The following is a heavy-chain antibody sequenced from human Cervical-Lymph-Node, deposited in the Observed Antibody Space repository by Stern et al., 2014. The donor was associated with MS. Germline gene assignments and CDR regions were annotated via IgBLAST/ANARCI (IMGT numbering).Heavy chain of an antibody. CDR1: GDSISSGNW. D-gene: IGHD3-3*01. CDR2: IFHSGSI. Sequence: QLQLQESGPGLVKPSGTLSLTCAVSGDSISSGNWWSWVRQPPGKGPEWIWEIFHSGSINYRPSLKRRVTRSVDKAKNQFSRGLTSVTAADTAVYYCARAGRKLSGQRYYVDHWGQGTLVTVSS. J-gene: IGHJ4*02. CDR3: ARAGRKLSGQRYYVDH. V-gene: IGHV4-4*02.